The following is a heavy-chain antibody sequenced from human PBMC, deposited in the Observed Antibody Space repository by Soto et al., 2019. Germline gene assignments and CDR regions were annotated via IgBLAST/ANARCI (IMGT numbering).Heavy chain of an antibody. CDR2: INAGNGNT. CDR1: GYTFTSYA. Sequence: ASVKVSCKASGYTFTSYAMHWVRQAPGQRLEWMGWINAGNGNTKYSQKFQGRVTITRDTSASTAYMEPSSLRSEDTAVYYCARDQGAAVAGYYYFDYWGQGTLVTVSS. V-gene: IGHV1-3*01. J-gene: IGHJ4*02. D-gene: IGHD6-19*01. CDR3: ARDQGAAVAGYYYFDY.